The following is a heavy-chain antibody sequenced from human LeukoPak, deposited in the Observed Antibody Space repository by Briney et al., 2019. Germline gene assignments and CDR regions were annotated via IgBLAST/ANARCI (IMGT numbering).Heavy chain of an antibody. CDR3: AREGFYFFDF. CDR2: IKKDGSEK. CDR1: GFTFTNNF. J-gene: IGHJ4*01. Sequence: GGSLRLSCAASGFTFTNNFMSWVRQVPGKGLEWVANIKKDGSEKTYADSVRGRFTIFRDNAKHSVYLQMNSLRAEDSAIYYCAREGFYFFDFWGQGTLVTVSS. V-gene: IGHV3-7*01.